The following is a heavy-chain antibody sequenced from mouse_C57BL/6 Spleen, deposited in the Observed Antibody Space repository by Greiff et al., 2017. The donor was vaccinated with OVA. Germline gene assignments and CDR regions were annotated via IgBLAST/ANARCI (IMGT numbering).Heavy chain of an antibody. CDR2: IYPGDGGT. V-gene: IGHV1-80*01. J-gene: IGHJ2*01. CDR3: ARGDYVD. Sequence: QVQLQQSGAELVKPGASVKISCKASGYAFSSYWMNWVKQRPGQGLEWIGQIYPGDGGTNYNGKFKGKAILTADKSSSTAYMYLSSLTSVDSAVNFGARGDYVDWGQGTTLTVAS. CDR1: GYAFSSYW. D-gene: IGHD2-4*01.